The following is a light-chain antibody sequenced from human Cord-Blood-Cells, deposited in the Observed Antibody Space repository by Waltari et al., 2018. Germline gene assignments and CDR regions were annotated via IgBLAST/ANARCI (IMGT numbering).Light chain of an antibody. CDR1: QSVSSY. CDR3: QQRSNWQIT. CDR2: DAS. J-gene: IGKJ5*01. V-gene: IGKV3-11*01. Sequence: ELVLTQSPATLSLSPGERATLSCRASQSVSSYLAWYQQKPGQAPRLLIYDASNRANGIPARFSGSGSGTDFTLTISSLEPEDFAVYYCQQRSNWQITFGQGTRLEIK.